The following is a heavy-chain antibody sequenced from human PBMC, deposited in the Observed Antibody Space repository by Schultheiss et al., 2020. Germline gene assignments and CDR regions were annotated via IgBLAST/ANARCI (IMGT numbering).Heavy chain of an antibody. CDR2: IYYSGST. V-gene: IGHV4-39*07. J-gene: IGHJ4*02. Sequence: SETLSLTCTVSGGSISSSSYYWGWIRQPPGKGLEWIGSIYYSGSTYYNPSLKSRVTISADTSKRQFFLRLTSVTAADTAVYYCATRDYWGQGTLVTVSS. CDR1: GGSISSSSYY. CDR3: ATRDY.